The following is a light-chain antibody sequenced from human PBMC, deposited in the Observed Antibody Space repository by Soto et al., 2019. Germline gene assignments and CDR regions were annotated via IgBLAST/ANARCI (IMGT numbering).Light chain of an antibody. CDR3: KQYYSPPPLT. Sequence: DIVMTQSPDSLAVSLGERATINCKSSQSVLYSSNNKNYLAWYQQKPGQPPKLLIYWASTRESGVPDRFSGSGSGTDFTLTISGLQAEYVAVYYCKQYYSPPPLTFGQGTRLELK. V-gene: IGKV4-1*01. CDR1: QSVLYSSNNKNY. CDR2: WAS. J-gene: IGKJ5*01.